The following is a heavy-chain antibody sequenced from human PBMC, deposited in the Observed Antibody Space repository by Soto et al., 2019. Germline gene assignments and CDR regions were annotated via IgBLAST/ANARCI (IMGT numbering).Heavy chain of an antibody. D-gene: IGHD3-3*01. CDR3: ARGRFLGSGGMDV. V-gene: IGHV4-34*01. Sequence: PSETLSLTCAVYTGSFSGYYCSWIRQPPGKGLEWIGEINHSGSTNYNPSLKSRVTISVDTSKNQFSLKLSSVTVADTAVYYCARGRFLGSGGMDVWGQGTTVTRLL. J-gene: IGHJ6*02. CDR1: TGSFSGYY. CDR2: INHSGST.